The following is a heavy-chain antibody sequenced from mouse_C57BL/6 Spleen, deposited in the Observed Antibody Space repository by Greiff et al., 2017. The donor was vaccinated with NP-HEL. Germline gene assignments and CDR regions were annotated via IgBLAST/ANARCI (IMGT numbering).Heavy chain of an antibody. J-gene: IGHJ4*01. V-gene: IGHV1-80*01. CDR1: GYAFSSYW. CDR2: IYPGDGDT. CDR3: ARFPEAMDY. Sequence: VQLQQSGASVKISCKASGYAFSSYWMNWVKQRPGKGLEWIGQIYPGDGDTNYNGKFKGKATLTADKSSSTAYMQLSSLTSEDSAVYFCARFPEAMDYWGQGTSVTVSS.